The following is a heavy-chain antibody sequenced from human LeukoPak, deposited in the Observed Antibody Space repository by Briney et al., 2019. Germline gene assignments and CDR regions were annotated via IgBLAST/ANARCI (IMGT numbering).Heavy chain of an antibody. CDR3: AKATGYLL. J-gene: IGHJ4*02. V-gene: IGHV3-23*01. CDR1: GFTFSSYA. CDR2: ISNSDGTT. D-gene: IGHD1-14*01. Sequence: GGSLRLSCAVSGFTFSSYAMSWVRQAPGKGLEWVSTISNSDGTTYYADSVRGRFTISRDDSENTLSLQMNSLRAEDTAVYYCAKATGYLLWGQGTLVTVSS.